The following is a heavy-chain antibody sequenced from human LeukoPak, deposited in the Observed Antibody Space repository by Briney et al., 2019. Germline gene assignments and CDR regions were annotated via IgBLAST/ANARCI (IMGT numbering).Heavy chain of an antibody. Sequence: LPGGSLRLSCAASGVTFSSNWMHWVRQAPGKGLVWVSRINSDGSRTSYADSVMGRFTIYRDNSKNTLYLQMNSLRAEDTAVYYCARGLGSYAYSDACDIWGQGTMVTVSS. J-gene: IGHJ3*02. CDR1: GVTFSSNW. V-gene: IGHV3-74*01. D-gene: IGHD5-18*01. CDR2: INSDGSRT. CDR3: ARGLGSYAYSDACDI.